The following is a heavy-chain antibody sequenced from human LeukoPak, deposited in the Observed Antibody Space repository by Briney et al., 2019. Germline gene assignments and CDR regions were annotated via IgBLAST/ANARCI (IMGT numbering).Heavy chain of an antibody. Sequence: ASVKVSCKASGYTFTSYGISWVRQAPGQGLEWMGWISAYNGNTSYAQKLQGRVTMTTDTSTSTAYMELRSLRSDDTAVYYCARVRYCSSTSCYPGRPSFDYWGQGTLVTVPS. V-gene: IGHV1-18*01. J-gene: IGHJ4*02. CDR1: GYTFTSYG. CDR3: ARVRYCSSTSCYPGRPSFDY. CDR2: ISAYNGNT. D-gene: IGHD2-2*01.